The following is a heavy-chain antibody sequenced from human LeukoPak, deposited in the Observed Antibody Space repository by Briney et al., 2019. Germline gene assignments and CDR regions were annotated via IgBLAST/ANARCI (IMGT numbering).Heavy chain of an antibody. Sequence: SETLTLTCAVSGGPFSGYFWSWIRQSSGKGLEWIGEIHNSGTTNYNPSLNSRVTISEDTPKNQFYLNLSSVTAADTAVYYCARRYYYNLGSFPFDFWGQGTLDTVSS. V-gene: IGHV4-34*01. CDR1: GGPFSGYF. CDR2: IHNSGTT. CDR3: ARRYYYNLGSFPFDF. J-gene: IGHJ4*02. D-gene: IGHD3-10*01.